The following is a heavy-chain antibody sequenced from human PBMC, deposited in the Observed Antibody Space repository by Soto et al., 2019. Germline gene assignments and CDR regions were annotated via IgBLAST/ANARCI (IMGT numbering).Heavy chain of an antibody. CDR3: ARDPEYYYDSSGPLYGMDV. V-gene: IGHV1-69*01. J-gene: IGHJ6*02. CDR2: IIPIFGTA. Sequence: VKVSCKASGGTFSSYAISWVRQAPGQGLEWMGGIIPIFGTANYAQKFQGRVTITADESTSTAYMELSSLRSEDTAVYYCARDPEYYYDSSGPLYGMDVWGQGTTVTVSS. CDR1: GGTFSSYA. D-gene: IGHD3-22*01.